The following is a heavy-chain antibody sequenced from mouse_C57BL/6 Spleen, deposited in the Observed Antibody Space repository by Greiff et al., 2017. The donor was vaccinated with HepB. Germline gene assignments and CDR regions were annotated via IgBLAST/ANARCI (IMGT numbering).Heavy chain of an antibody. Sequence: VMLVESGPELVKPGASVKISCKASGYAFSSSWMNWVKQRPGKGLEWIGRIYPGDGDTNYNGKFKGKATLTADKSSSTAYMQLSSLTSEDSAVYFCAGDYDGWFAYWGQGTLVTVSA. CDR1: GYAFSSSW. CDR2: IYPGDGDT. CDR3: AGDYDGWFAY. J-gene: IGHJ3*01. D-gene: IGHD2-4*01. V-gene: IGHV1-82*01.